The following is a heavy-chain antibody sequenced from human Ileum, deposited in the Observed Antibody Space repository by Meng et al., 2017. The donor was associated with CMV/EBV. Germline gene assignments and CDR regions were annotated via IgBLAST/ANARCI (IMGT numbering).Heavy chain of an antibody. Sequence: YNFTSYYMHWVRQAPGQGLEWMGIINPSGGSTSYAQKFQGRVTMTRDTSTSTVYMELSSLRSEDTAVYYCARSCLLARYSGSPLGYWGQGTLVTVSS. CDR1: YNFTSYY. J-gene: IGHJ4*02. CDR3: ARSCLLARYSGSPLGY. D-gene: IGHD1-26*01. CDR2: INPSGGST. V-gene: IGHV1-46*01.